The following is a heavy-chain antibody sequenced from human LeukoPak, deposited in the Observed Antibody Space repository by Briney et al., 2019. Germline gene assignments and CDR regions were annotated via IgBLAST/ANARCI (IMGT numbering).Heavy chain of an antibody. CDR1: GITFSSYA. D-gene: IGHD4-11*01. CDR3: VRGYSNYGYAFDM. J-gene: IGHJ3*02. CDR2: ISSSSSYI. Sequence: GESLKISCAASGITFSSYAMHWVRQAPGKGLEWVSSISSSSSYIYYADSVKGRFTISRDNAKKSLFLEMNSLRGEDTAVYYCVRGYSNYGYAFDMWGQGTMVTVSS. V-gene: IGHV3-21*01.